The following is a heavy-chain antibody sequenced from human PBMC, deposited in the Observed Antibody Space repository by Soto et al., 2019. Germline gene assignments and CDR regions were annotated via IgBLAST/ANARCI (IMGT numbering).Heavy chain of an antibody. D-gene: IGHD6-13*01. CDR2: INAGNGNT. CDR3: ARPMNGIAGFFDY. Sequence: ASVKVSCKASGYTFTSYAMHWVRQAPGQRLEWMGWINAGNGNTKYSQKFQGRFTISRDNSKNTLYLQMNSLRAEDTAVYYCARPMNGIAGFFDYWGQGSLVTVSS. CDR1: GYTFTSYA. V-gene: IGHV1-3*01. J-gene: IGHJ4*02.